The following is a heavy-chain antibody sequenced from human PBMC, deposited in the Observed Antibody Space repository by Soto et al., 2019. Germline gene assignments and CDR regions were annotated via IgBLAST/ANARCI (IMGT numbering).Heavy chain of an antibody. D-gene: IGHD4-17*01. CDR2: IFSNDEK. Sequence: QVTLKESGPVLVKPTEPLTLTCTVSGFSLSNARMGVSWIRQPPGKALEWLAHIFSNDEKSYSTSLKSRLTISKDTSKSQVVLTMTNMDPVDTATYYCARTQMTTVTSYYFDYWGQGTLVTVSS. CDR3: ARTQMTTVTSYYFDY. J-gene: IGHJ4*02. CDR1: GFSLSNARMG. V-gene: IGHV2-26*01.